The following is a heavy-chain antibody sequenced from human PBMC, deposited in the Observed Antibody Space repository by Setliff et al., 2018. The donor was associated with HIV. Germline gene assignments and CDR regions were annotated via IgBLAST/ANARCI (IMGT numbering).Heavy chain of an antibody. V-gene: IGHV1-2*02. CDR2: INSASGGT. Sequence: ASVKVSCKAPGYTFTDYYIHWVRQAPGQGLEWMGWINSASGGTNYAQNFQGRVTVTRDTSINTAYVELNSLKSDDTAVYYCARDYLHVFDIWSQGTMVTVSS. CDR1: GYTFTDYY. CDR3: ARDYLHVFDI. J-gene: IGHJ3*02.